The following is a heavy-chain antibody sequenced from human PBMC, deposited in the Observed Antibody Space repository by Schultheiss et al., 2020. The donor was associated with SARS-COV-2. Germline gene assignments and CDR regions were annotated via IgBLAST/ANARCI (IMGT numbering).Heavy chain of an antibody. CDR1: GFTFSSYG. D-gene: IGHD3-10*01. V-gene: IGHV3-33*01. CDR2: IWYDGSNK. J-gene: IGHJ6*02. CDR3: ASSLWYYYGMDV. Sequence: GGSLRLSCAASGFTFSSYGMHWVRQAPGKGLEWVAVIWYDGSNKYYADSVKGRFTISRDNSKNTLYLQMNSLRAEDTAVYYCASSLWYYYGMDVWGQGTTVTVSS.